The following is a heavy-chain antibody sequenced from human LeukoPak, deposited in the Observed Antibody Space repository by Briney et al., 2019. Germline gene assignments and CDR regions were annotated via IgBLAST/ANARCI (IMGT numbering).Heavy chain of an antibody. CDR2: IYHSGST. Sequence: LQTLSLTCAVSGGSISSGGYSWSWIRQPPGKGLEWIGYIYHSGSTYYNPSLKSRVTISVDRSKNQFSLKLSSVTAADTAVYYCATSYYYDSSGLDAFDIWGQGTMVTVSS. CDR1: GGSISSGGYS. CDR3: ATSYYYDSSGLDAFDI. J-gene: IGHJ3*02. V-gene: IGHV4-30-2*01. D-gene: IGHD3-22*01.